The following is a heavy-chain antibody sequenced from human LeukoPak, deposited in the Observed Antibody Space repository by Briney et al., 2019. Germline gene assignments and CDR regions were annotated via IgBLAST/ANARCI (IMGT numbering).Heavy chain of an antibody. Sequence: PGGSLRLTCAASGFIISSYAMSWVRQAPGKGLEWVSAVTYSGDSKYYAAFEKRRFTVSSNNSKNTLYLRMTSLRADDTAVYCCAKSRLVRGVIMTPFYCDYWGQGTLVTLSS. J-gene: IGHJ4*02. CDR2: VTYSGDSK. V-gene: IGHV3-23*01. D-gene: IGHD3-10*01. CDR3: AKSRLVRGVIMTPFYCDY. CDR1: GFIISSYA.